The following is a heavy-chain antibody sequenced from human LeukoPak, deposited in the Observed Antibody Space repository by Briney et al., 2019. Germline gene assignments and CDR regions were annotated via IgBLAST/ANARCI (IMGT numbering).Heavy chain of an antibody. CDR2: ISSSSSTI. V-gene: IGHV3-48*01. CDR3: TTPKAFVVGADAFDI. D-gene: IGHD1-26*01. Sequence: PGRSLRLSCAASGFTFSSYSMNWVRQAPGKGLEWVSYISSSSSTIYYADSVKGRFTISRDNAKNSLYLQMNSLKTEDTAVYYCTTPKAFVVGADAFDIWGQGTMVTVSS. J-gene: IGHJ3*02. CDR1: GFTFSSYS.